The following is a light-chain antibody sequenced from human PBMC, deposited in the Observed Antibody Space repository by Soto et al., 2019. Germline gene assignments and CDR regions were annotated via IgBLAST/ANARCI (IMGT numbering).Light chain of an antibody. CDR3: SSYTGSSTYV. V-gene: IGLV2-14*01. CDR1: SSDVGGYNY. CDR2: EVS. Sequence: SALTQPASVSGSPGQSITISCTGTSSDVGGYNYVSWYQHHPGKAPKLMIYEVSNRPSGLSNRFSGSKSGNTASLTISGLQAEDEADYYCSSYTGSSTYVFGTGTKVTVL. J-gene: IGLJ1*01.